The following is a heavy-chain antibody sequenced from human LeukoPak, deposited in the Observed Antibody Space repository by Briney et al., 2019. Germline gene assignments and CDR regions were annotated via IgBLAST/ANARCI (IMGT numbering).Heavy chain of an antibody. V-gene: IGHV3-30*02. CDR2: IRYDGSNK. CDR1: GFTVSSYG. Sequence: PGGSLRLSCAASGFTVSSYGMHWVRQAPGKGLEWVAFIRYDGSNKDYADSVKGRFTISRDNSKNTLYLQMNSLRDEDTAVYYCANQLTYYYDSSGYYDADAFDIWGQGTMVTVSS. CDR3: ANQLTYYYDSSGYYDADAFDI. D-gene: IGHD3-22*01. J-gene: IGHJ3*02.